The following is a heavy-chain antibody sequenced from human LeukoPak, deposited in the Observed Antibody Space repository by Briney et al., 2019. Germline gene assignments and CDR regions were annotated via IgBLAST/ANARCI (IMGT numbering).Heavy chain of an antibody. CDR3: ARDRGSSYFDY. J-gene: IGHJ4*02. CDR2: SIGSGGSA. Sequence: GGSLRLSCVASGFTFSTYTMNWIRQAPGKGLEWVSGSIGSGGSAFYADSVKGRFTISRDNSKNTLYLQMNSLRAEDTAAYYCARDRGSSYFDYWGQGTLVTVSS. CDR1: GFTFSTYT. V-gene: IGHV3-23*01. D-gene: IGHD1-26*01.